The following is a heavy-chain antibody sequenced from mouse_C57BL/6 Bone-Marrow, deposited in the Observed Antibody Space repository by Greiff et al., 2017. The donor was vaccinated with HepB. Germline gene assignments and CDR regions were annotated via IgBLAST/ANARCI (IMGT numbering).Heavy chain of an antibody. D-gene: IGHD2-3*01. CDR3: ARRGLYDGYYAWFAY. Sequence: EVQLQESGPELVKPGASVKISCKASGYSFTDYNMNWVKQSNGKSLEWIGVINPNYGTTSYNQKFKGKATLTVDQSSSTAYMQLNSLTSEDSAVYYCARRGLYDGYYAWFAYWGQGTLVTVSA. V-gene: IGHV1-39*01. J-gene: IGHJ3*01. CDR1: GYSFTDYN. CDR2: INPNYGTT.